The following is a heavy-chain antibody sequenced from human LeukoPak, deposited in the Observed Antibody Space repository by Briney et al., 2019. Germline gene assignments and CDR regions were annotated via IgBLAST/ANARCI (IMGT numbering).Heavy chain of an antibody. CDR2: IYYSGST. Sequence: SETLSLTCTVSGGSISSSNHFWGWVRQPPAKGLEWIGSIYYSGSTYYNPSLTSRVTILVDTSKNQFSLKLSSVTAADTALYYCARGQYDILTGYYLQFDYWGQGTLVTVSS. J-gene: IGHJ4*02. CDR1: GGSISSSNHF. CDR3: ARGQYDILTGYYLQFDY. D-gene: IGHD3-9*01. V-gene: IGHV4-39*07.